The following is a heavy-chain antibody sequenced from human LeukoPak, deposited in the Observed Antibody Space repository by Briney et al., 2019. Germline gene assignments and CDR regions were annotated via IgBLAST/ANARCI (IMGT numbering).Heavy chain of an antibody. CDR1: GGPISSSSYY. D-gene: IGHD4-17*01. V-gene: IGHV4-39*02. CDR2: FYYSGST. Sequence: SETLSLTCTVSGGPISSSSYYWGWIRQPPGKGLEWIGSFYYSGSTYYNPSLKSRVTISVDTPKNHFSLKLNSVTAADTAVYYCASSVYGDFDYWGRGTLVTVSS. CDR3: ASSVYGDFDY. J-gene: IGHJ4*02.